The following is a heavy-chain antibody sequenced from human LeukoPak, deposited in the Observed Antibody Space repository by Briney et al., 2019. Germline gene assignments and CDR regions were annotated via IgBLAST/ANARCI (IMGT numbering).Heavy chain of an antibody. J-gene: IGHJ5*02. V-gene: IGHV4-34*01. CDR2: INHSGST. CDR3: ARGIAVAGPRFDP. Sequence: SETLSLTCAVYGGSFSGYYWSWIRQPPGKGLEWIGEINHSGSTNYNPSLKSRVTISVDTSKNQFSLKLSSVTAADTAVYYCARGIAVAGPRFDPWGQGTLVTVSS. D-gene: IGHD6-19*01. CDR1: GGSFSGYY.